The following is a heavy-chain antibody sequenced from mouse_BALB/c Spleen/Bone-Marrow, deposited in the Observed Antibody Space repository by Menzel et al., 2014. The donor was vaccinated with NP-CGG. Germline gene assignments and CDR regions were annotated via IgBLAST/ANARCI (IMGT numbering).Heavy chain of an antibody. J-gene: IGHJ3*01. CDR3: ARLGYYGGFAY. CDR1: GFDFSGFW. CDR2: INPNSRTI. Sequence: EVQVVESGGGLVQPGGSLKLSCAASGFDFSGFWMGWVRQAPGKGLEWIGEINPNSRTINYTPSLEDRFIISRDNAKNTLYLQMSKVRSEDTALYYCARLGYYGGFAYWGQGTLVTVSA. V-gene: IGHV4-1*02. D-gene: IGHD2-3*01.